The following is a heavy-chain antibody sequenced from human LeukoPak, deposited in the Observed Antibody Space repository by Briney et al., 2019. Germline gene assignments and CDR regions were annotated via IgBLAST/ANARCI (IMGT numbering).Heavy chain of an antibody. D-gene: IGHD5-24*01. CDR2: LSYDGSNN. CDR1: GFTFNTYT. Sequence: GGSLRLSCAASGFTFNTYTIHWVRQAPGKGLEWVAVLSYDGSNNYYADSVKGRFTISRDNSRTTVYLQMNSRRPEDTAVYYCARGSRWLQLGPFDYWGQGTLVTVSS. J-gene: IGHJ4*02. V-gene: IGHV3-30*01. CDR3: ARGSRWLQLGPFDY.